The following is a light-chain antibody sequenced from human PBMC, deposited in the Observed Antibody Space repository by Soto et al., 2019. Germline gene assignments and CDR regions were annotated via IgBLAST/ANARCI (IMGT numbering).Light chain of an antibody. Sequence: DIQMTQSPSTLSASVGDRVTITCRASQSISSWLAWYQQKPGKAPKLLIYKASSLESGVPSRFSGSGSGTEFTLTISSLQPDDFATYYCQQYNSYLLGTFGQGTKLEIK. V-gene: IGKV1-5*03. CDR3: QQYNSYLLGT. CDR2: KAS. J-gene: IGKJ2*02. CDR1: QSISSW.